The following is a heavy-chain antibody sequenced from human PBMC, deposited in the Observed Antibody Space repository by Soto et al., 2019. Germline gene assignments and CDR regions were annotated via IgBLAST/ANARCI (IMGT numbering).Heavy chain of an antibody. D-gene: IGHD4-17*01. Sequence: GASVKVSCKASGYTFTGYYMHWLRQAPGQGLEWMGWINPNSGGTNYAQKFQGWVTMTRDTSISTAYMELSRLRSDDTAVYYCARGSKNDYGDYASFMDAFDIWGQGTMVTVSS. CDR1: GYTFTGYY. J-gene: IGHJ3*02. CDR2: INPNSGGT. V-gene: IGHV1-2*04. CDR3: ARGSKNDYGDYASFMDAFDI.